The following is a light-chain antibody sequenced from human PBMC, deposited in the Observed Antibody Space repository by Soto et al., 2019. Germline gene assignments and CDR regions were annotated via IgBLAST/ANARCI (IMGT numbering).Light chain of an antibody. CDR2: SNN. Sequence: QSVLTQPPSASGTPGQRVTISCSGSSSNIGNNPVNWYQQLPGTAPKLLIYSNNQRPSGVPDRFSGSKSGTAASLAISGLQSDDEADYYCAAWDDSLSGVLFGGGTKLTVL. J-gene: IGLJ2*01. CDR3: AAWDDSLSGVL. CDR1: SSNIGNNP. V-gene: IGLV1-44*01.